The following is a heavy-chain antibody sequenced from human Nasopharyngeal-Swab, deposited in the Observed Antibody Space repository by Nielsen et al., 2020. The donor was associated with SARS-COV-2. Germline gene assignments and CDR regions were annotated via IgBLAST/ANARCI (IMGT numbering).Heavy chain of an antibody. J-gene: IGHJ6*03. CDR3: ARAPYCSGGSCYYYYMDV. CDR2: IYYSGSI. D-gene: IGHD2-15*01. CDR1: GGSISSYY. V-gene: IGHV4-59*01. Sequence: SETLSLTCTVSGGSISSYYWSWIRQPPGKGLEWIGYIYYSGSINYNPSLKSRVTISVDTSKNQFSLKLSSVTAADTAVYYCARAPYCSGGSCYYYYMDVWGKGTTVTVSS.